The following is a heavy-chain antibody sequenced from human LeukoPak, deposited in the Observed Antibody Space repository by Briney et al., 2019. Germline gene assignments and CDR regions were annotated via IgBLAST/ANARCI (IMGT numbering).Heavy chain of an antibody. CDR2: IYHSGST. Sequence: NSSETLSLTCTVSGGSISSYYWSWIRQPPGKRLEWIGHIYHSGSTNYNPSLKSRVTISVDTTKNQFSLKLSSVTAADTAVYYCASRSSIWSGYQDTLYYFDSWGQGTLVTVSS. CDR3: ASRSSIWSGYQDTLYYFDS. J-gene: IGHJ4*02. D-gene: IGHD3-3*01. V-gene: IGHV4-59*01. CDR1: GGSISSYY.